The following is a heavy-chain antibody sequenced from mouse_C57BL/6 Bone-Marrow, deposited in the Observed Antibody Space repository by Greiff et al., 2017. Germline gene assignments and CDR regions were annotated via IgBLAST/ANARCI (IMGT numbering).Heavy chain of an antibody. D-gene: IGHD1-1*01. CDR1: GFTFSSYG. J-gene: IGHJ4*01. V-gene: IGHV5-6*01. Sequence: EVKVVESGGDLVKPGGSLKLSCAASGFTFSSYGMSWVRQTPDKRLEWVATISSGGSYTYYPDSVKGRFTISRDNAKNTLYLQMSSLESADTAMYYCASPSVVAHYYAMDHWGQGTSVTVSS. CDR3: ASPSVVAHYYAMDH. CDR2: ISSGGSYT.